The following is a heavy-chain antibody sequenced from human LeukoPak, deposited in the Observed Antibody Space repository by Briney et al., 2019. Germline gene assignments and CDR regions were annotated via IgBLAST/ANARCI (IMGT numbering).Heavy chain of an antibody. CDR3: ARDPGLDYFDY. CDR2: IYYSGST. V-gene: IGHV4-59*11. CDR1: GGSISSHY. D-gene: IGHD7-27*01. Sequence: SETLSLTCSVSGGSISSHYWSWIRQPPGKGLEWIGYIYYSGSTNYNPSLKSRVTIAVDTSKNHFSLKLSPWTDADTAVYYWARDPGLDYFDYWGQGALVTDSS. J-gene: IGHJ4*02.